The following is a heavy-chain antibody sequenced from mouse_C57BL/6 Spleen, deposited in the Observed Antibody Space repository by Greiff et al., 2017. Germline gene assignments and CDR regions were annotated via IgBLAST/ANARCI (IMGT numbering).Heavy chain of an antibody. Sequence: QVQLQQPGAELVKPGASVKLSCKASGYTFTSYWMQWVKQRPGQGLEWIGEIDPSDSYTNYNQKFKGKATLTVDTSSSTAYMQLSSLTSEDSAVYYCARNSNYEGAWFAYWGQGTLVTVSA. V-gene: IGHV1-50*01. J-gene: IGHJ3*01. CDR3: ARNSNYEGAWFAY. CDR2: IDPSDSYT. D-gene: IGHD2-5*01. CDR1: GYTFTSYW.